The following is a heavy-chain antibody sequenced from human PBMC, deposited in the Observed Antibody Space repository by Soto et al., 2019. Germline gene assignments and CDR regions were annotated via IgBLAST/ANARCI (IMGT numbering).Heavy chain of an antibody. D-gene: IGHD6-19*01. CDR3: TSSARIAVAGTRGVGY. CDR1: GFTFSGSA. Sequence: GGSLRLSCAASGFTFSGSAMHWVRQASGKGLEWVGRIRSKANSYATAYAASVKGRFTISRDDSKNTAYLQMNSLKTEDTAVYYCTSSARIAVAGTRGVGYWGQGTLVTXSS. V-gene: IGHV3-73*01. J-gene: IGHJ4*02. CDR2: IRSKANSYAT.